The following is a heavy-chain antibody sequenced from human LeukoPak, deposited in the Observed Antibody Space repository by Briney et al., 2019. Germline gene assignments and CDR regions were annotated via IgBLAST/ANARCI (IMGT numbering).Heavy chain of an antibody. J-gene: IGHJ4*02. V-gene: IGHV4-39*01. D-gene: IGHD3-10*01. Sequence: SKTLSLTCTVSGGSISSSSHYWGWIRQPPGKGLEWIGSIYYSGSTYYNPSLKSRVTISVDTSKNQFSLKLSSVTAADTAVYYCATTYYYGSGSYYPPKRWGQGTLVTVSS. CDR2: IYYSGST. CDR1: GGSISSSSHY. CDR3: ATTYYYGSGSYYPPKR.